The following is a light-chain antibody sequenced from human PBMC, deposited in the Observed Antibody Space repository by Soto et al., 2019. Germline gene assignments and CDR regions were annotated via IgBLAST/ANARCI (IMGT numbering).Light chain of an antibody. V-gene: IGKV3-20*01. CDR1: QRLFNGY. Sequence: EIVLTQSPGTLSLFPGDRATLSCRASQRLFNGYLAWFQQKPGQAPRLLIYDASSRAAGVPDRVTRGGSGTDFTLTISGLDPDDFALYFCQQYERPPFAFGQGTKVDIK. J-gene: IGKJ2*01. CDR2: DAS. CDR3: QQYERPPFA.